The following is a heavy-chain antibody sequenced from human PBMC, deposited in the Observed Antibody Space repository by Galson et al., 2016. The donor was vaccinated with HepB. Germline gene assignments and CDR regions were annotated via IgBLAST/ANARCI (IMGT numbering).Heavy chain of an antibody. D-gene: IGHD6-13*01. Sequence: CAISGDSVSSTSATWNWIRQSPPRGLEWLGRTYYRSKWDNDYAVSVKSRITINPDTTKNKFSLQLNSVTPEDTAVYYCARTWHSSFDYWGQGTLVTVSS. CDR3: ARTWHSSFDY. V-gene: IGHV6-1*01. CDR2: TYYRSKWDN. J-gene: IGHJ4*02. CDR1: GDSVSSTSAT.